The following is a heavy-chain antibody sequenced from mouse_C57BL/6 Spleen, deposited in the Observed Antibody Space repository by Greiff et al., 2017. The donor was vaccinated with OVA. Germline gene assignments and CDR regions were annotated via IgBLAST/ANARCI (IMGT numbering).Heavy chain of an antibody. CDR3: ARWGITTVVATEDYAMDY. D-gene: IGHD1-1*01. V-gene: IGHV1-85*01. CDR2: IYPRDGST. CDR1: GYTFTSYD. Sequence: VQLQQSGPELVKPGASVKLSCKASGYTFTSYDINWVKQRPGPGLEWIGWIYPRDGSTKYNEKFKGKATLTVDTSSSTAYMELHSLTSEDSAVYFCARWGITTVVATEDYAMDYWGQGTSVTVSS. J-gene: IGHJ4*01.